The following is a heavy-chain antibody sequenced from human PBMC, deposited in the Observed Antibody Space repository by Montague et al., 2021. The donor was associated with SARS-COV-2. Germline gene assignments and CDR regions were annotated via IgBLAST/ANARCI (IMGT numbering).Heavy chain of an antibody. Sequence: SLRLSCAASGFTFGDYAMHWVRQTPGKGPEWVSGISWNSGSRGYSDSVKGRFTIYRDNAKNSLYLQMNSLRTEDTAFYYCAKDYYFGAFDIWGQGTMVTVSS. V-gene: IGHV3-9*01. D-gene: IGHD3-10*01. J-gene: IGHJ3*02. CDR1: GFTFGDYA. CDR2: ISWNSGSR. CDR3: AKDYYFGAFDI.